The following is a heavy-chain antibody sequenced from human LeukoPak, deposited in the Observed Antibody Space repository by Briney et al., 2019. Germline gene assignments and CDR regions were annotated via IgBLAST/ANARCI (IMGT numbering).Heavy chain of an antibody. Sequence: GGSLRLSCAASGFTFSSYGMHWVRQAPGKGLEWVAVISYDGSNKYYADSVKGRFTISRDNSKNTLCQQMNSLRAEDTAVYYCAKGVQLWLLVDYWGQGTLVTVSS. CDR2: ISYDGSNK. D-gene: IGHD5-18*01. CDR3: AKGVQLWLLVDY. V-gene: IGHV3-30*18. CDR1: GFTFSSYG. J-gene: IGHJ4*02.